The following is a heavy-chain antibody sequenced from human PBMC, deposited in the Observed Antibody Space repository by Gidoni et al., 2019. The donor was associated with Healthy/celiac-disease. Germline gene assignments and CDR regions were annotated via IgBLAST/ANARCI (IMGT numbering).Heavy chain of an antibody. D-gene: IGHD3-3*01. V-gene: IGHV1-2*02. J-gene: IGHJ4*02. CDR3: ARDFAGRFL. Sequence: QGLEWMGWINPNSGGTNYAQKFQGRVTMTRNTSISTAYMELSRLRSDDTAVYYCARDFAGRFLWGQGTLVTVSS. CDR2: INPNSGGT.